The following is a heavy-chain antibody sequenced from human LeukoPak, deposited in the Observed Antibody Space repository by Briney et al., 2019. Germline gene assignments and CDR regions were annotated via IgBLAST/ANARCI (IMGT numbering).Heavy chain of an antibody. D-gene: IGHD4-17*01. Sequence: SETLSLTCTVSGGSISSYYWSWIRQPPGKGLEWIGYIYYSGSSNYNPSLKSRVTISVDTSKNQFSLKLSSVTAADTAVYYCARHKLLDYGDYVGTFDAFDIWGQGTMVTVSS. V-gene: IGHV4-59*01. CDR3: ARHKLLDYGDYVGTFDAFDI. CDR1: GGSISSYY. CDR2: IYYSGSS. J-gene: IGHJ3*02.